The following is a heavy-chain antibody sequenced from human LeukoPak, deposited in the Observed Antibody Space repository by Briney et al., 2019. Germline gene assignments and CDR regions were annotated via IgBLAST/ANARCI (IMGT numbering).Heavy chain of an antibody. Sequence: ASVKVSCKASGYTFTSYGISWVRQAPGQGLEWMGWISAYNGNTNYAQKLQGRVTMTTDTSTSTAYMELRSLRSDDAAVYYCARVQGIAVAGTSDYWGQGTLVTVSS. V-gene: IGHV1-18*01. D-gene: IGHD6-19*01. CDR3: ARVQGIAVAGTSDY. CDR2: ISAYNGNT. J-gene: IGHJ4*02. CDR1: GYTFTSYG.